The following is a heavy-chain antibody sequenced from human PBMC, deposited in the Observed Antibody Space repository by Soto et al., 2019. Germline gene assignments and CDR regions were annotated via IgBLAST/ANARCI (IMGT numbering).Heavy chain of an antibody. J-gene: IGHJ4*02. CDR1: GFPFSAYN. Sequence: EVQLVESGGGLVKPGGSLRLSCTGSGFPFSAYNINWVRQAPGKGLQRVSSITVGSSHIYQPNSMKGRFTISRDDAKNSVYLKIDSLRDEDTALYYCSRSPEVGVRGAYWGQGTLVTVSS. CDR3: SRSPEVGVRGAY. D-gene: IGHD3-16*01. CDR2: ITVGSSHI. V-gene: IGHV3-21*01.